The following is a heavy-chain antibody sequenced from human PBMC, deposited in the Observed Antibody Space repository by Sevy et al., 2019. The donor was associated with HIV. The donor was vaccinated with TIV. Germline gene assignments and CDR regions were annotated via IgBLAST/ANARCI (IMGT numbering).Heavy chain of an antibody. CDR2: ISAYNGIT. J-gene: IGHJ6*02. CDR3: ARAPYYDFWSGYFGNYGMDV. D-gene: IGHD3-3*01. V-gene: IGHV1-18*01. CDR1: GYTFTSYG. Sequence: ASVKVSCKASGYTFTSYGISWVRQAPGQGLEWMGWISAYNGITNYAQKLQGRVTMTTDTSTSTAYMELRSLGSDDTSVYYCARAPYYDFWSGYFGNYGMDVWGQGTTVTVSS.